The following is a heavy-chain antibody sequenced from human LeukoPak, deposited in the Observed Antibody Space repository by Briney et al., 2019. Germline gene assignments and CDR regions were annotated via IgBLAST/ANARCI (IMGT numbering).Heavy chain of an antibody. D-gene: IGHD4-17*01. CDR2: ISGSGGST. CDR1: GFTFSSYA. J-gene: IGHJ4*02. Sequence: GGSLRLSCAASGFTFSSYAMSWVRQAPGKGLEWVSAISGSGGSTYYADSVKGRFTISRDNSKNTLYLQMNSLRAEDTAVYYCAKAPRNYGDYEDYFDYWGQGTPVTVSS. CDR3: AKAPRNYGDYEDYFDY. V-gene: IGHV3-23*01.